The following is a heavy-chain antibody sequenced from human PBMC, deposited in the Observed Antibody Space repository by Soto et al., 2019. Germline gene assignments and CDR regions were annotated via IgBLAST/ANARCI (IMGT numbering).Heavy chain of an antibody. CDR1: GFVFSDYA. CDR3: ANVPIWCGGSSCYTEGFDS. V-gene: IGHV3-23*01. J-gene: IGHJ4*02. Sequence: LRLSCVASGFVFSDYAMSWVRQAPGKGLEWVSAISAGGDTYYADSVKGRFTVSRANSKNTLYLQMNSLRAKDTAIYYCANVPIWCGGSSCYTEGFDSWGQGTLVTVSS. CDR2: ISAGGDT. D-gene: IGHD2-21*01.